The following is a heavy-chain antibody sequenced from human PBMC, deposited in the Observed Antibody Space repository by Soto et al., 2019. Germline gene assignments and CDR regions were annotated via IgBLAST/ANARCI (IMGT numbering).Heavy chain of an antibody. CDR2: INPSGGST. CDR1: GYTFPSYY. CDR3: ARDDFAYYDSSGYNGNYYGMDV. J-gene: IGHJ6*02. D-gene: IGHD3-22*01. Sequence: ASVKVSCKASGYTFPSYYMHWVRQAPGQGLEWMGIINPSGGSTSYAQKFQGRVTMTRDTSTSTVYMDLSSLRSEDTAVYYCARDDFAYYDSSGYNGNYYGMDVWGQGTTVTVSS. V-gene: IGHV1-46*01.